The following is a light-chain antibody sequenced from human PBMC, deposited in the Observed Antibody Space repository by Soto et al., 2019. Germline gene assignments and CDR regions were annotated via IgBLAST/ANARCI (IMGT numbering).Light chain of an antibody. CDR3: LQDYSYPLT. J-gene: IGKJ4*01. V-gene: IGKV1-6*01. Sequence: IQMTQSPSSVSASVGDRVTITCRASQDIRSDLGWYQQRPGKAPKLLIYATSSLQSGVPSRFSGSGSGTDFTLTISSLQPEDFATYYCLQDYSYPLTFGGGTKVDI. CDR1: QDIRSD. CDR2: ATS.